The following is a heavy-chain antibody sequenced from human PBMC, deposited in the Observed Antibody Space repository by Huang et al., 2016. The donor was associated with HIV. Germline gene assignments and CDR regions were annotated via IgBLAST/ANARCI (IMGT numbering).Heavy chain of an antibody. V-gene: IGHV3-30-3*01. CDR1: GFTFSIYA. J-gene: IGHJ6*03. CDR2: IQKDGSNN. D-gene: IGHD6-19*01. Sequence: QVQLVESGGGVVQPGRSLRLSCADSGFTFSIYARHWVRQATGKGLEWVAVIQKDGSNNYYTNSVKVRFTISRDNSKNALYLQMNSLRAEDTAVYYCARRAVAGIYYYYYMDVWGKGTTVTVSS. CDR3: ARRAVAGIYYYYYMDV.